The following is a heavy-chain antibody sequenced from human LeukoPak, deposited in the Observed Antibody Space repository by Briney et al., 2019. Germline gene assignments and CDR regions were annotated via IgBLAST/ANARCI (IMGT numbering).Heavy chain of an antibody. Sequence: SETLSLTCAVYGGSFSGYYWSWIRQPPGKGLGWIGEINHSGSTNYNPSLKSRVTISVDTSKNQFSLKLSSVTAADTAVYYCARGAAVADYWGQGTLDTVSS. V-gene: IGHV4-34*01. CDR1: GGSFSGYY. CDR3: ARGAAVADY. J-gene: IGHJ4*02. D-gene: IGHD6-19*01. CDR2: INHSGST.